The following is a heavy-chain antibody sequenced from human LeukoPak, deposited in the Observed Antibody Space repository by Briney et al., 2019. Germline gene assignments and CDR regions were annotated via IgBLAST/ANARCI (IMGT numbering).Heavy chain of an antibody. CDR2: VYSGGKT. CDR3: ARQAAAGLDY. V-gene: IGHV3-66*02. J-gene: IGHJ4*02. Sequence: PGGSLRLSCAASEFTVDDTYMSWVRQTPGKGLEWVSVVYSGGKTFYADSAKGRFTISRDTSKNTVYLQMNTLRADDTAVYYCARQAAAGLDYWGQGTLVTVSS. D-gene: IGHD6-13*01. CDR1: EFTVDDTY.